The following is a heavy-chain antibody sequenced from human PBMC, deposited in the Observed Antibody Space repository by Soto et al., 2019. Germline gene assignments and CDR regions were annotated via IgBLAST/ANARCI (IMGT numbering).Heavy chain of an antibody. CDR3: ARSKYYYDSSGYYGY. V-gene: IGHV1-69*06. CDR2: IIPIFGTA. CDR1: GGTFSSYA. Sequence: SVKVSCKASGGTFSSYAISWVRQAPGQGLERMGGIIPIFGTANYAQKFQGRVTITADKSTSTAYMELSSLRSEDTAVYYCARSKYYYDSSGYYGYWGQGTLVTVSS. J-gene: IGHJ4*02. D-gene: IGHD3-22*01.